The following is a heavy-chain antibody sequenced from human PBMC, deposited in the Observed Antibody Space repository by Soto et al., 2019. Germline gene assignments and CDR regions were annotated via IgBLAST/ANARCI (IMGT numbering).Heavy chain of an antibody. V-gene: IGHV1-18*01. Sequence: QVQLVQSGAEVKKPGASVKVSCKASGYTFTSYGISWVRQAPGQGLEWMGWISAYNGKTNYAQKLQGRVTMTTDTTTSTAYMELRSLRSDDTAVYYCARVRSPYYYDSSGRFDYWGQGTLVTVSS. CDR2: ISAYNGKT. J-gene: IGHJ4*02. D-gene: IGHD3-22*01. CDR3: ARVRSPYYYDSSGRFDY. CDR1: GYTFTSYG.